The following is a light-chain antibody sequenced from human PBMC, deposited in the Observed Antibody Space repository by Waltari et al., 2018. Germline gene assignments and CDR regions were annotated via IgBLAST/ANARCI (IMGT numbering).Light chain of an antibody. Sequence: QSALTQPASVSASPGQSIPLPCPGTSSDVGAYNYVFCYQQHAGKAPKLMIYDVTNRPSGVSSRFSGSKSGNTASLTISGLQAEDEADYYCSSYTGRPIMVFGGGTKLTVL. J-gene: IGLJ3*02. CDR3: SSYTGRPIMV. CDR1: SSDVGAYNY. CDR2: DVT. V-gene: IGLV2-14*03.